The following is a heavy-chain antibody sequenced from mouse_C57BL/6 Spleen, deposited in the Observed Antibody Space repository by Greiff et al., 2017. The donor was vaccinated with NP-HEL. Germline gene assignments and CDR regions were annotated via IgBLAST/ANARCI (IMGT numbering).Heavy chain of an antibody. CDR1: GFTFSSYT. V-gene: IGHV5-9*01. D-gene: IGHD2-4*01. CDR3: GRHRLRQGFAY. J-gene: IGHJ3*01. CDR2: ISGGGGNT. Sequence: DVKLVESGGGLVKPGGSLKLSCAASGFTFSSYTMSWVRQTPEKRLEWVATISGGGGNTYYPDSVKGRFTISRDNAKNTLYLQMSSLRSEETALYYCGRHRLRQGFAYWGQGTLVTVSA.